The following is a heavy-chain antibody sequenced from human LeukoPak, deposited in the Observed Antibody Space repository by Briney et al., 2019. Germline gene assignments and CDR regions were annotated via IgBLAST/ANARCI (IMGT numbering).Heavy chain of an antibody. J-gene: IGHJ6*03. D-gene: IGHD5-18*01. CDR3: ARDLPIGYSYPYYMDV. CDR1: GFTFSDYY. V-gene: IGHV3-11*01. CDR2: ISSSGSTI. Sequence: GGSLRLSCAASGFTFSDYYMSWIRQAPGKGLEWVSYISSSGSTIYYADYVKGRFTISRDNAKNSLYLQMNSLRAEDTALYYCARDLPIGYSYPYYMDVWGKGTTVTVSS.